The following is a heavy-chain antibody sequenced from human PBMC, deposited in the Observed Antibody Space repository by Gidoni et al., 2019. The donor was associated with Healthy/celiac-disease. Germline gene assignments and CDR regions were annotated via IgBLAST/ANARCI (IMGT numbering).Heavy chain of an antibody. CDR1: GGSISSSSYY. CDR3: ARQIGSGWYPSEAFDI. Sequence: QLQLQASGPGLVKPSETLSLTCTVSGGSISSSSYYWGWIRQPPGKGLEWIGSIYYSGSTYYNPSLKSRVTISVDTSKNQFSLKLSSVTAADTAVYYCARQIGSGWYPSEAFDIWGQGTMVTVSS. V-gene: IGHV4-39*01. D-gene: IGHD6-19*01. CDR2: IYYSGST. J-gene: IGHJ3*02.